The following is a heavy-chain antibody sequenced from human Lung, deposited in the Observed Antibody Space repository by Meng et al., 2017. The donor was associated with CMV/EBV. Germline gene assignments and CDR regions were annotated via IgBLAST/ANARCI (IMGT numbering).Heavy chain of an antibody. Sequence: SXTLSLXCTVSGGSISSSSYYWGWIRQPPGKGLEWIGSIYYSGSTYYNPSLKSRVTISVDTSKNQFSLKLSSVIAADTAVYYCARTSSSGLTPFDPWGQGTXVTVSS. J-gene: IGHJ5*02. CDR3: ARTSSSGLTPFDP. CDR2: IYYSGST. CDR1: GGSISSSSYY. V-gene: IGHV4-39*01. D-gene: IGHD6-19*01.